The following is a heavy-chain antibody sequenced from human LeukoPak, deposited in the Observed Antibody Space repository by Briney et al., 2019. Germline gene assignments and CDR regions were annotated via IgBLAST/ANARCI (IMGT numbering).Heavy chain of an antibody. CDR1: GFTFSSYG. Sequence: GRSLGLSCAASGFTFSSYGMHWVRQAPGKGLEWVAVIWYDGSNKYYADSVKGRFTISRDNSKNTLYLQMNSLRAEDTAVYYCAKGEFPKYCSGGSCYEIGYYYYMDVWGKGTTVTVSS. J-gene: IGHJ6*03. CDR3: AKGEFPKYCSGGSCYEIGYYYYMDV. D-gene: IGHD2-15*01. CDR2: IWYDGSNK. V-gene: IGHV3-33*06.